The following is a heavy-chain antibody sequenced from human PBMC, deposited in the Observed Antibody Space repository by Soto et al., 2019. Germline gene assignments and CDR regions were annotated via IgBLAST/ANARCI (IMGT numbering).Heavy chain of an antibody. CDR3: ARSGGDFWSGYYIGYYYYMDV. CDR1: GGSFSGYY. Sequence: SETLSLTCAVYGGSFSGYYWSWIRQPPGKGLEWIGEINHSGSTNYNPSLKSRVTISVDTSKNQFSLKLSSVTAADTAVYYCARSGGDFWSGYYIGYYYYMDVWGKGTTVTVSS. CDR2: INHSGST. J-gene: IGHJ6*03. D-gene: IGHD3-3*01. V-gene: IGHV4-34*01.